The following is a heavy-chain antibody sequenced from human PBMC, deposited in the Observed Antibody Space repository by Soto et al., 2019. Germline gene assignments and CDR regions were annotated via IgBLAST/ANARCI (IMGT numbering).Heavy chain of an antibody. Sequence: GGSLRLSCAASGFTFSSYAMSWVRQAPGKGLEWVSSISGSSSYIYYADSVKGRFTISRDNAKNSLYLQMNSLRAEDTAVYYCASAEDIVVVPAATGSWFDPWGQGTLVTVSS. CDR2: ISGSSSYI. J-gene: IGHJ5*02. D-gene: IGHD2-2*01. V-gene: IGHV3-21*01. CDR1: GFTFSSYA. CDR3: ASAEDIVVVPAATGSWFDP.